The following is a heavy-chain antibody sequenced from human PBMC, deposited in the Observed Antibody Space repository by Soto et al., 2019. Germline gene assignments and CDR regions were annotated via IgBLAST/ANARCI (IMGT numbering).Heavy chain of an antibody. Sequence: ASVKVSCKASGYSFTNNDVSWVRQATGQGPEWMGWMNPGSGDTGYAQKFQGRVTMTRDISIATAYMELSSLRSDDTAIYYCARMATFGSLNWFDPWGQGTLVTVSS. D-gene: IGHD3-16*01. CDR3: ARMATFGSLNWFDP. CDR1: GYSFTNND. CDR2: MNPGSGDT. J-gene: IGHJ5*02. V-gene: IGHV1-8*01.